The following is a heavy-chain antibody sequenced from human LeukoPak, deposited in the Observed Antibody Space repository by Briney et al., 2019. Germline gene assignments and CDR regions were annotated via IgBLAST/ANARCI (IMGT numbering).Heavy chain of an antibody. Sequence: ASVKVSCKASGYTFTSYGISWVRQAPGQGLEWMGWISAYNGNTNYAQKLQGRVTMTTDTSTSTAYRELRSLRSDDTAVYYCARDGPPKLWFGEIWGQGTLVTVSS. D-gene: IGHD3-10*01. J-gene: IGHJ4*02. CDR3: ARDGPPKLWFGEI. CDR1: GYTFTSYG. V-gene: IGHV1-18*01. CDR2: ISAYNGNT.